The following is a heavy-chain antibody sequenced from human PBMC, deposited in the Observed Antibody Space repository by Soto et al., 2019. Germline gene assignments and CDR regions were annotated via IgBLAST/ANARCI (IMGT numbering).Heavy chain of an antibody. CDR3: ARDRGLGSSWYRSWSDP. D-gene: IGHD6-13*01. CDR2: IYYSGST. V-gene: IGHV4-59*01. CDR1: GGSISSYY. J-gene: IGHJ5*02. Sequence: PSETLSLTCTVSGGSISSYYWSWIRQPPGKGLEWIGYIYYSGSTNYNPSLKSRVTISVDTSKNQFSLKLSSVTAADTAVYYCARDRGLGSSWYRSWSDPWGQGTLVTVSS.